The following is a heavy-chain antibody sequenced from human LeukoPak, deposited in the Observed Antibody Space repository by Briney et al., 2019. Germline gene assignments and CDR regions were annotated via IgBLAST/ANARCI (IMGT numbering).Heavy chain of an antibody. D-gene: IGHD3-3*01. CDR1: GFAFSSYA. V-gene: IGHV3-23*01. CDR2: ISGSGGST. CDR3: AKSATIFGVVIISEAYYGMDV. J-gene: IGHJ6*02. Sequence: GGSLRLSCAASGFAFSSYAMSWVRQAPGKGLEWVSAISGSGGSTYYADSVKGRFTISRDNSKNTLYLQMNSLRAEDTAVYYCAKSATIFGVVIISEAYYGMDVWGQGTTVTVSS.